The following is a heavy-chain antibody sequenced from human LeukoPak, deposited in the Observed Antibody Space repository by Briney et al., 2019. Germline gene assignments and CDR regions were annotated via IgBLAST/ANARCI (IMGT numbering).Heavy chain of an antibody. CDR2: IYPGDSDT. V-gene: IGHV5-51*01. Sequence: GESLKISCKGSGYSITSYWIGWVRRMPGKGLEWMGMIYPGDSDTRYSPSFQGQVTISADKSISTAYLQWSSLKASDTAMYYCARRVVRGVNYWFDPWGQGTLVTVSS. CDR1: GYSITSYW. CDR3: ARRVVRGVNYWFDP. D-gene: IGHD3-10*01. J-gene: IGHJ5*02.